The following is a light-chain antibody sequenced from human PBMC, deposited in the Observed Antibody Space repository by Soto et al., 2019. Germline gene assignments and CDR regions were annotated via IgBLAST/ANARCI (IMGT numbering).Light chain of an antibody. CDR1: QGISSW. V-gene: IGKV1-12*01. Sequence: DIQMTQSPSSVSASVGDRVTITCRASQGISSWLAWYQQKPGKAPKLLIYAASSLQSGVPSRFHARVTGTDFTLTISSLQSDELATYYCQQSHNFPHTFGQGTKLEIK. J-gene: IGKJ2*01. CDR2: AAS. CDR3: QQSHNFPHT.